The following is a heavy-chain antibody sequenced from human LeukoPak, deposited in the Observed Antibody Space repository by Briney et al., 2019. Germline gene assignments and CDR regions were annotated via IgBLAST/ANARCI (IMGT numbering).Heavy chain of an antibody. CDR2: MNPNSGNT. J-gene: IGHJ5*02. CDR1: GYTFTSYD. CDR3: ARGYGSGSYYNKLEEALFDP. V-gene: IGHV1-8*01. D-gene: IGHD3-10*01. Sequence: GASVKVSCKASGYTFTSYDINWVRQATGQGLEWMGWMNPNSGNTGYAQKFQGRVTMTRNTSISTAYMELSSLRSEDTAVYYCARGYGSGSYYNKLEEALFDPWGQGTLVTVSS.